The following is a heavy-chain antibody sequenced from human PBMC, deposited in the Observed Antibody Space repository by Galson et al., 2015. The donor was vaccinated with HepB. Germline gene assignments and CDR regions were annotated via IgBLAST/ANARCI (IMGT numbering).Heavy chain of an antibody. V-gene: IGHV3-33*01. CDR1: GFTFSTYG. CDR2: IWYDGSNK. D-gene: IGHD6-19*01. Sequence: SLRLSCAASGFTFSTYGMHWVRQAPGKGLEWVAVIWYDGSNKYYADSVKGRFTISRDNSKNTLYLQMNSLRAEDTAVYYCAREIVGGWYTFWDYWGQGTLVTVSS. CDR3: AREIVGGWYTFWDY. J-gene: IGHJ4*02.